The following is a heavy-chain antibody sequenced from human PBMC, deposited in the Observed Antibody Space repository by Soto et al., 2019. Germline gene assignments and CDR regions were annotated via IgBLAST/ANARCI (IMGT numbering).Heavy chain of an antibody. V-gene: IGHV1-69*13. CDR3: ARGGYCSGGSCPQSGYSYGYGLDY. CDR2: IIPIFGTA. Sequence: ASVKVSCKASGGTFSSYAISWVRQAPGQGLEWMGGIIPIFGTANYAQKSQGRVTITADESTSTAYMELSSLRSEDTAVYYCARGGYCSGGSCPQSGYSYGYGLDYWGQGTLVTVSS. CDR1: GGTFSSYA. J-gene: IGHJ4*02. D-gene: IGHD2-15*01.